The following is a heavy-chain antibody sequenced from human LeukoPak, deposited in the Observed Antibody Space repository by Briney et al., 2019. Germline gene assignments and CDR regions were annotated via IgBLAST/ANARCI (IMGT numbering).Heavy chain of an antibody. CDR2: IKQDGGEK. CDR1: GFTFSDYR. CDR3: ARAGYTYGTLYF. Sequence: PGGSLRLSCAVSGFTFSDYRMSWVRQAPGKGLEWVADIKQDGGEKNYVDSVEGRFTISRDNAKNTLYLQMNSLRAEDTAVYYCARAGYTYGTLYFWGQGTLVTVSS. V-gene: IGHV3-7*01. J-gene: IGHJ4*02. D-gene: IGHD5-18*01.